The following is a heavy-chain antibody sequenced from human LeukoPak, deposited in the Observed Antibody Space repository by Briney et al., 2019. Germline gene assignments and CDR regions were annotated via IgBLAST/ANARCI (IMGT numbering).Heavy chain of an antibody. CDR3: ARVAQQQLVYYYYYYMDV. CDR1: GFTFSSYW. Sequence: GGSLRLSCAASGFTFSSYWMSWVRQAPGKGLEWVANIKQDGSEKYYVDSVKGRFTISRDNAKNSLYLQMNSLRAEDTAVYYCARVAQQQLVYYYYYYMDVWGKGTTVTVSS. D-gene: IGHD6-13*01. CDR2: IKQDGSEK. V-gene: IGHV3-7*01. J-gene: IGHJ6*03.